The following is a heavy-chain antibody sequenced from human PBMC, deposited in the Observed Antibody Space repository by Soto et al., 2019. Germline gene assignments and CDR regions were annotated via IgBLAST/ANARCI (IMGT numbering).Heavy chain of an antibody. CDR1: GFTFSSYS. J-gene: IGHJ4*02. CDR3: ARHAPPDDY. Sequence: PGGALSLSCAASGFTFSSYSLNWVRQAPGKGLEWVSYISSSSSTIYYADSVKGRFTISRGNAKNSLYLQMNSLSAEDTAVYYCARHAPPDDYWGQGTLVTVSS. D-gene: IGHD2-2*01. V-gene: IGHV3-48*01. CDR2: ISSSSSTI.